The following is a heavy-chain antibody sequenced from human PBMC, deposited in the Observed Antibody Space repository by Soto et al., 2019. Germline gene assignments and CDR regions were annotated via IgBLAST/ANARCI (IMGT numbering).Heavy chain of an antibody. V-gene: IGHV4-4*07. D-gene: IGHD6-13*01. CDR3: ARDRGEYTRSWFWYFSH. CDR2: LNIAGTI. Sequence: PSETLSLTCSVSGASISSFNWNWVRQPAGKGPEWVGRLNIAGTINYNPSLKSRITMSMDTSKNQISLHLRSVTDADTAIYYCARDRGEYTRSWFWYFSHWGHGTLVTVSS. J-gene: IGHJ4*01. CDR1: GASISSFN.